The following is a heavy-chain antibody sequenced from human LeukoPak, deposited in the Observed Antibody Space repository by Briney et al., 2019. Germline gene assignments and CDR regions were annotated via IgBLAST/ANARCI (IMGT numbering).Heavy chain of an antibody. CDR1: GYTFTGYY. V-gene: IGHV1-2*02. Sequence: GASVKVSCKASGYTFTGYYMHWVRQAPGQGLEWMGWINPNSGGTNYAQKFQGRVTMTRDTSISTAYMELSRLRSDDTAVYYCATEGKTRTWNYYQAKPVYWGQGTLVTVSS. CDR3: ATEGKTRTWNYYQAKPVY. CDR2: INPNSGGT. J-gene: IGHJ4*02. D-gene: IGHD1-7*01.